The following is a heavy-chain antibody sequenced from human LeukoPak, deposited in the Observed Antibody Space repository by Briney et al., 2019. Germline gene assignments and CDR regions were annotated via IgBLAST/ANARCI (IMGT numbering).Heavy chain of an antibody. Sequence: GGSLRLSCAVSGFTFSSYGMHWVRQAPGKGLEWVAFIRYDGSNKYYADSVKGRFTISRDNSKNTLYLQMNSLRAEDTAVYYCAKEGRGVGYGMDVWGQGTAVTVSS. CDR3: AKEGRGVGYGMDV. J-gene: IGHJ6*02. D-gene: IGHD3-10*01. CDR1: GFTFSSYG. CDR2: IRYDGSNK. V-gene: IGHV3-30*02.